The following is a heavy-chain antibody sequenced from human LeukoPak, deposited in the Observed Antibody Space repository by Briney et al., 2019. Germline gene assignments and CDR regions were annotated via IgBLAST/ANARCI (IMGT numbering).Heavy chain of an antibody. CDR2: IYYSGST. Sequence: SETLSLTCPVSGGSISSYYWSWIRQPPGKGLEWIGYIYYSGSTNYNPSLKSRVTISVDTSKNQFSLKLSSVTAADTAVYYCARARADWFDPWGQGTLVTVSS. CDR3: ARARADWFDP. J-gene: IGHJ5*02. CDR1: GGSISSYY. V-gene: IGHV4-59*01.